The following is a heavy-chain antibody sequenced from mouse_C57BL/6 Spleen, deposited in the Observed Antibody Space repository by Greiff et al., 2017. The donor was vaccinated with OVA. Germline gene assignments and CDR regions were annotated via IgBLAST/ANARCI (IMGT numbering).Heavy chain of an antibody. J-gene: IGHJ1*03. CDR1: GFTFSDYG. V-gene: IGHV5-17*01. CDR3: ARPGNGYWYFDV. Sequence: DVKLVESGGGLVKPGGSLKLSCAASGFTFSDYGMHWVRQALEKGLEWVAYISSGSSTIYYADTVKGRFTISRDNAKNTLFLQMTSLRSEDTAMYYCARPGNGYWYFDVWGTGTTVTVSS. D-gene: IGHD2-1*01. CDR2: ISSGSSTI.